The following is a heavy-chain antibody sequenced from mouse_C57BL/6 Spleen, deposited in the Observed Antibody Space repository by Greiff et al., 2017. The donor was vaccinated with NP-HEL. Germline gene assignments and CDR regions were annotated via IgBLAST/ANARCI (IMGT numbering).Heavy chain of an antibody. CDR1: GYTFTGYW. CDR3: ARGGVNYYGSSPRYFDV. Sequence: VKLMESGAELMKPGASVKLSCKATGYTFTGYWIEWVKQRPGHGLEWIGEILPGSGSTNYNEKFKGKATFTADTSSNTAYMQLSSLTTEDSAIYYCARGGVNYYGSSPRYFDVWGTGTTVTVSS. D-gene: IGHD1-1*01. V-gene: IGHV1-9*01. J-gene: IGHJ1*03. CDR2: ILPGSGST.